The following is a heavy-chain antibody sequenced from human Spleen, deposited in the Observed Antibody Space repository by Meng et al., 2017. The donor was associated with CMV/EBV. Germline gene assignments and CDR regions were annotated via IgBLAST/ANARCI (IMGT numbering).Heavy chain of an antibody. CDR3: ARDLEYCSSTSCYSRTRGH. D-gene: IGHD2-2*01. CDR1: GFTFSSYG. J-gene: IGHJ4*02. Sequence: GESLKISCAASGFTFSSYGMHWVRQAPGKGLEWVAVIWYDGSNKYYADSVKGRFTISRDNSKNTLYLQMNSLRAEDTAVYYCARDLEYCSSTSCYSRTRGHWGQGTLVTVSS. CDR2: IWYDGSNK. V-gene: IGHV3-33*01.